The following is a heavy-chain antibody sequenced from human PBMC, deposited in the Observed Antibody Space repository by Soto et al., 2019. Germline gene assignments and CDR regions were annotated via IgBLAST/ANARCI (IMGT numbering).Heavy chain of an antibody. CDR2: IYYSGIT. V-gene: IGHV4-59*01. CDR1: GGSSSSYY. J-gene: IGHJ6*02. Sequence: LETLSLTCTVSGGSSSSYYWSWIRQPPGKGLEWIGYIYYSGITNYNPSLKSRVTISVDTSKNQFSLKLSSVTAADTAVYYCARYKSNYYYGMDVWGQGTTVTVSS. D-gene: IGHD1-20*01. CDR3: ARYKSNYYYGMDV.